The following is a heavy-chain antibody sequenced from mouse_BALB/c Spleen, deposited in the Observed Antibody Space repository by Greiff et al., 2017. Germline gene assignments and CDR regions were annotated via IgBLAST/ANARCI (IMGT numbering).Heavy chain of an antibody. D-gene: IGHD2-1*01. CDR1: GYSITSGYY. Sequence: EVKLQESGPGLVKPSQSLSLTCSVTGYSITSGYYWNWIRQFPGNKLEWMGYISYDGSNNYNPSLKNRISITRDTSKNQFFLKLNSVTTEDTATYYCARKGNYGNPYAMDYWGQGTSVTVSS. V-gene: IGHV3-6*02. J-gene: IGHJ4*01. CDR3: ARKGNYGNPYAMDY. CDR2: ISYDGSN.